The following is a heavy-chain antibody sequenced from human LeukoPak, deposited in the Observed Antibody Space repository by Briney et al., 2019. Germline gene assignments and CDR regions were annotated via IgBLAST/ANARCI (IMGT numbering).Heavy chain of an antibody. CDR1: GYTFTSYG. CDR2: ISAYNGNT. D-gene: IGHD3-10*01. CDR3: ARVPVLLWFGESTRYYCYGMDV. Sequence: ASVNVSCKASGYTFTSYGISWVRQAPGQGLEWMGWISAYNGNTNYAQKLQGRVTMTTDTSTSTAYMELRSLRSDDTAVYYCARVPVLLWFGESTRYYCYGMDVWGQGTTVTVSS. J-gene: IGHJ6*02. V-gene: IGHV1-18*01.